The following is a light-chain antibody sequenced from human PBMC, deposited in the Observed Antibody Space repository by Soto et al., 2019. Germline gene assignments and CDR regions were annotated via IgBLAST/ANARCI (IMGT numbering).Light chain of an antibody. CDR1: QSVSSN. CDR2: GAS. J-gene: IGKJ1*01. CDR3: HQYNNWLGT. V-gene: IGKV3-15*01. Sequence: EIVMTQSPATLSVSPGERATLSCRASQSVSSNLAWYQQKPGQAPSLLIYGASTRATGIPARFSGSGSGTEFTLTISSLQSGDFAIYYCHQYNNWLGTFGQGTKVEIK.